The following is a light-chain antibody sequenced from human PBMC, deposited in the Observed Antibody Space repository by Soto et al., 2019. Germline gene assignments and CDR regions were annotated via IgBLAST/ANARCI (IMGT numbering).Light chain of an antibody. J-gene: IGKJ4*01. CDR3: QQYASYST. Sequence: DIQMTQFPSTLSASVGDRVTITCRASQSIRSWLAWYQQKPGKAPNLLIFNASSLASGDPSRFSGSGYGSEFTLTIRGLQPDDIASCHHQQYASYSTFGGGTKLQIK. CDR1: QSIRSW. CDR2: NAS. V-gene: IGKV1-5*03.